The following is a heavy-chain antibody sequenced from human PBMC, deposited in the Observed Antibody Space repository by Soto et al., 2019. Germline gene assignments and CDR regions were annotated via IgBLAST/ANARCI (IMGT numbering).Heavy chain of an antibody. CDR1: GFTFSSYA. Sequence: QVQLVESGGGVVQPGRSLRLSCAPSGFTFSSYAMHWVRQAPGKGLEWVAVISFDGTNKYYADSVKGRFTISRDNSKDTLYLQINSLRAEDTAVYYSAKDFRYSYGGRYYYYYGMDVWGQGTTVTVSS. V-gene: IGHV3-30*18. J-gene: IGHJ6*02. CDR2: ISFDGTNK. D-gene: IGHD5-18*01. CDR3: AKDFRYSYGGRYYYYYGMDV.